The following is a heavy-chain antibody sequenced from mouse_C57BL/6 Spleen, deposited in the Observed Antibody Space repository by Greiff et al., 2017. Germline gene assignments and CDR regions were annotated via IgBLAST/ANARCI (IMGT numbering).Heavy chain of an antibody. CDR1: GYTFTDYY. J-gene: IGHJ2*01. Sequence: EVQLQQSGPVLVKPGASVKMSCKASGYTFTDYYMNWVKQSHGKSLEWIGVINPYNGGTSYNQKFKGKATLTVDKSSSTAYMELNSLTSEDSAVYYCARYGGNYPYYFDYWGQGTTLTVSS. D-gene: IGHD2-1*01. V-gene: IGHV1-19*01. CDR2: INPYNGGT. CDR3: ARYGGNYPYYFDY.